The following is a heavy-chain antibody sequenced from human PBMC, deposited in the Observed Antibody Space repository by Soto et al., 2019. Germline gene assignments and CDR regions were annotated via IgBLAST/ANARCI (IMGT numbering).Heavy chain of an antibody. CDR3: AKDMITFGGVIVRIDY. CDR1: GFTFSSYG. CDR2: ISYDGSNK. Sequence: QVQLVESGGGVVQPGRSLRLSCAASGFTFSSYGMHWVRQAPGKGLEWVAVISYDGSNKYYADCVKGRFTISRDNSKNTLYLQMNSLRAEDTAVYYCAKDMITFGGVIVRIDYWGQGTLVTVSS. D-gene: IGHD3-16*02. V-gene: IGHV3-30*18. J-gene: IGHJ4*02.